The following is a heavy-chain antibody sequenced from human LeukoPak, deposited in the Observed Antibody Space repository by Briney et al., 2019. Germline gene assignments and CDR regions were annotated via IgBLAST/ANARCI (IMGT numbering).Heavy chain of an antibody. CDR1: GYSFTSYW. D-gene: IGHD2-15*01. Sequence: GESLRISCKGSGYSFTSYWISWVRQMPGKGLEWMGRIDPSDSYTNYSPSFQGHVTISADKSISTAYLQWSSLKASDTAMYYCASGVVCSGGSCPSFDYWGPGTLVTVSS. V-gene: IGHV5-10-1*01. CDR3: ASGVVCSGGSCPSFDY. CDR2: IDPSDSYT. J-gene: IGHJ4*02.